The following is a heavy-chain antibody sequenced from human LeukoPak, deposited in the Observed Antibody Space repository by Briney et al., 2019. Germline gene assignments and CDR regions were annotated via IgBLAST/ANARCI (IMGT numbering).Heavy chain of an antibody. CDR1: GFTFSSYA. J-gene: IGHJ3*02. CDR2: ISYDGSNK. CDR3: ARVGELYCSSTSCYTGDAFDI. V-gene: IGHV3-30*01. D-gene: IGHD2-2*02. Sequence: PGRSLRLSCAASGFTFSSYAMHWVRQAPGKGLEWVAVISYDGSNKYYADSVKGRFTISRDNSPNTLYLQMNSLRAEDTAVYYCARVGELYCSSTSCYTGDAFDIWGQGTMVTVSS.